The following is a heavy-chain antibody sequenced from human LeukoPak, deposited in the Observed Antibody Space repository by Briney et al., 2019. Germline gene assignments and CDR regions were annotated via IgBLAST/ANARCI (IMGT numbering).Heavy chain of an antibody. CDR2: IYYSGKT. CDR3: ARTPYYDILTGYSDAFDI. J-gene: IGHJ3*02. CDR1: GDSISSGSYY. Sequence: SETLSLTCTVSGDSISSGSYYWGWIRQHPGKGLEWIGYIYYSGKTYYNPSLKSRLSISVDTSKNQFSLKLSSVTAADTAVYYCARTPYYDILTGYSDAFDIWGQGTMVTVSS. D-gene: IGHD3-9*01. V-gene: IGHV4-31*03.